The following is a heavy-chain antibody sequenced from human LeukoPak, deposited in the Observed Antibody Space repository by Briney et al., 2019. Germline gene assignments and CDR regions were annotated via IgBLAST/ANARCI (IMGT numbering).Heavy chain of an antibody. CDR1: GGSISSSSYY. J-gene: IGHJ3*02. Sequence: SETLSLTCTVSGGSISSSSYYWGWIRQPPGKGMEWIGSIYYSGSTYYNPSLKSRVTISVATSKNQFSLKLSSVTAADTAVYYCARTPYYGSGRGAFDICGQGTMVTVSS. V-gene: IGHV4-39*01. D-gene: IGHD3-10*01. CDR2: IYYSGST. CDR3: ARTPYYGSGRGAFDI.